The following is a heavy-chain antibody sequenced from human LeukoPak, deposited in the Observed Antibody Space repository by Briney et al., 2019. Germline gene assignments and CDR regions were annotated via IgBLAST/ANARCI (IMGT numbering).Heavy chain of an antibody. CDR3: ARVDDILTGYYSPPYFDY. J-gene: IGHJ4*02. D-gene: IGHD3-9*01. V-gene: IGHV1-18*01. CDR2: ISAYNGNT. CDR1: GYTFTSYS. Sequence: ASVKVSCKASGYTFTSYSISWVRQAPGQGLEWLGWISAYNGNTNYAQKLQGRVTMTTDTSTSTAYMELRSLRSDDTAVYYCARVDDILTGYYSPPYFDYWGQGTLVTVSS.